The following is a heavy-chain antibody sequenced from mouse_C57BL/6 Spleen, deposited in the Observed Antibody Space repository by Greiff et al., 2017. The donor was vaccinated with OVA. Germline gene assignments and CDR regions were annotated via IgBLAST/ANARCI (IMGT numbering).Heavy chain of an antibody. CDR3: ARRGTGYFDY. Sequence: LQESGPELVKPGASVKISCKASGYAFSSSWMNWVKQRPGKGLEWIGRIYPGDGDTNYNGKFKGKATLTADKSSSTAYMQLSSLTSEDSAVYFCARRGTGYFDYWGQGTTLTVSS. V-gene: IGHV1-82*01. CDR2: IYPGDGDT. D-gene: IGHD4-1*01. CDR1: GYAFSSSW. J-gene: IGHJ2*01.